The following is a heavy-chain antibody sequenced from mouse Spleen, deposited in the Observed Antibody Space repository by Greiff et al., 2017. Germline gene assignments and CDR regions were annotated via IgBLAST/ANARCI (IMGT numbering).Heavy chain of an antibody. CDR3: ARDQALYYYGSSYEAMDY. CDR1: GYSITSGYY. D-gene: IGHD1-1*01. CDR2: ISYDGSN. V-gene: IGHV3-6*02. Sequence: ESGPGLVKPSQSLSLTCSVTGYSITSGYYWNWIRQFPGNKLEWMGYISYDGSNNYNPSLKNRISITRDTSKNQFFLKLNSVTTEDTATYYCARDQALYYYGSSYEAMDYWGQGTSVTVSS. J-gene: IGHJ4*01.